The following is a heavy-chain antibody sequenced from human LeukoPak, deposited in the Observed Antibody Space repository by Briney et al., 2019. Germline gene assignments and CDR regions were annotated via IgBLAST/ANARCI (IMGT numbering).Heavy chain of an antibody. CDR3: ARELPDYYYYGMDV. D-gene: IGHD1-26*01. V-gene: IGHV4-59*12. CDR2: IYYSGST. CDR1: GGSISSYY. Sequence: SETLSLTCTVSGGSISSYYWSWIRQPPGKGLEWIGYIYYSGSTNYNPSLKSRVTISVDTSKNQFSLKLSSVTAADTAVYYCARELPDYYYYGMDVWGQGTTATVSS. J-gene: IGHJ6*02.